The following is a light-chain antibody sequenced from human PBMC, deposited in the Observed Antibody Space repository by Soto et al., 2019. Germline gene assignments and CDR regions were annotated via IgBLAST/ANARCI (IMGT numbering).Light chain of an antibody. CDR2: GAS. CDR3: QQYGDSPPYT. J-gene: IGKJ2*01. Sequence: DIVLTQSPGTLSLSPVERATLSCRATQSVTGSCLAWYQQKPGQAPRLLIYGASSRATGIPDRFSGSGSGTDFTLTISRLEPEHFAVYYCQQYGDSPPYTFGPGTKLEIK. CDR1: QSVTGSC. V-gene: IGKV3-20*01.